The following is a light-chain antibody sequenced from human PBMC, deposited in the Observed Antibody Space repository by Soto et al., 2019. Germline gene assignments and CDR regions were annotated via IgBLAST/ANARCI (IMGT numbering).Light chain of an antibody. CDR2: DAS. V-gene: IGKV3-11*01. J-gene: IGKJ4*01. Sequence: EIVLRQSPAPPSLPPGERATLSRRASQSISTYLAWYQQKPGQAPRLLIYDASNRATGIPARFSGSGSGTDFTLTISSLEPEDFAVYYCQQRSSCPLTFGGGTKVDIK. CDR3: QQRSSCPLT. CDR1: QSISTY.